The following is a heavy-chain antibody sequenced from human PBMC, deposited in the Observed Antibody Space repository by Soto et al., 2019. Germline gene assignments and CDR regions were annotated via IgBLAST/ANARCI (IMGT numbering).Heavy chain of an antibody. CDR3: AKLGSSSWSPHYYFDY. V-gene: IGHV3-23*01. J-gene: IGHJ4*02. CDR2: ITDSGDDT. Sequence: EVQLLESGGGLVQPGGSLRLSFAASGFTFNNYAMGWVRQAPGKGLEWVSAITDSGDDTYYIDSVKGRVTISIDNSKSTLYLQMNSLRAEDTAIYYCAKLGSSSWSPHYYFDYWGQGTLVTVSS. D-gene: IGHD2-2*01. CDR1: GFTFNNYA.